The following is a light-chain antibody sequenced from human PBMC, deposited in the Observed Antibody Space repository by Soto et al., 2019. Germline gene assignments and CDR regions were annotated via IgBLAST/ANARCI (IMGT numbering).Light chain of an antibody. CDR3: CSYAGSSPYV. J-gene: IGLJ1*01. CDR2: EAF. V-gene: IGLV2-23*01. CDR1: SRDVGSFNL. Sequence: QSALTQPASVSGSPGQSLTISCTGTSRDVGSFNLVSWYQHHPGKAPKLIIYEAFKRPSGISPRFSGSKAGNTASLTISGLQAEDEADYFCCSYAGSSPYVFGTGTKVTVL.